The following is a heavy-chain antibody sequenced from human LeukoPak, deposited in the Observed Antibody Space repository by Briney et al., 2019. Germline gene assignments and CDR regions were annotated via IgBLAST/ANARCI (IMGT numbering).Heavy chain of an antibody. Sequence: SETLSLTCTGSGASISTHYWSWIRQAPGKGLEWIGYIYYSGSTNYNPSLKSRVTISVDTSKNQFSLKLSSVTAADTALYYCAREPRVRSDIESYFVYWGQGTLVTVSS. V-gene: IGHV4-59*11. CDR2: IYYSGST. J-gene: IGHJ4*02. CDR1: GASISTHY. D-gene: IGHD2-15*01. CDR3: AREPRVRSDIESYFVY.